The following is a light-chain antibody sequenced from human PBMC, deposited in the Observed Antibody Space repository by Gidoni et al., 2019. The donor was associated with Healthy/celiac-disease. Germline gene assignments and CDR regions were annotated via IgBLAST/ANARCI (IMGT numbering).Light chain of an antibody. Sequence: ELVLTQSPATLSLSPGERATLAFRASQSVSSYLAWYQQKPGQAPRLLIYDASNRATGIPARFSGSGSGTDFTLTISSLEPEEFAVYYCQQRSNWLTFGGGTKVEIK. CDR1: QSVSSY. CDR3: QQRSNWLT. V-gene: IGKV3-11*01. J-gene: IGKJ4*01. CDR2: DAS.